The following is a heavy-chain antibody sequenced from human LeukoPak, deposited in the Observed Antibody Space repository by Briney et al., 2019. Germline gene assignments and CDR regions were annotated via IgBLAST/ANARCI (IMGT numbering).Heavy chain of an antibody. Sequence: ASVKVSCKASGYTFTGYYMHWVRQAPGQGLEWMGWINPNSGGTYYAQKFQGRVTMTSDTSISTAYMELSRLRSEDTAVYYCARGPGEGGSSGYYYGKPEDPAEYYFDYWGQGTLVTVSS. D-gene: IGHD3-22*01. CDR3: ARGPGEGGSSGYYYGKPEDPAEYYFDY. CDR1: GYTFTGYY. V-gene: IGHV1-2*02. J-gene: IGHJ4*02. CDR2: INPNSGGT.